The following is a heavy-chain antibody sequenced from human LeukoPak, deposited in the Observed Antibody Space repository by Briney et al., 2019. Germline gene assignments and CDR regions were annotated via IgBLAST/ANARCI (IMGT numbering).Heavy chain of an antibody. J-gene: IGHJ4*02. V-gene: IGHV4-38-2*01. CDR1: GYPISSGYH. D-gene: IGHD6-13*01. Sequence: SETLSLTCAVSGYPISSGYHWGWIRQPPGKGLEWIGSIYHSGSTYYNPSLKSRVTISVDTSKNQFSLKPSSVTAADTAVYYCARSSSSGDFDYWGQGTLVTVSS. CDR3: ARSSSSGDFDY. CDR2: IYHSGST.